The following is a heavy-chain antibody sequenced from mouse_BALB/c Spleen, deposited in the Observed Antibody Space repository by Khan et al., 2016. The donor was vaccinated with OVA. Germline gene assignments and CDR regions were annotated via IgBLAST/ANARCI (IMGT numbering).Heavy chain of an antibody. V-gene: IGHV1S81*02. CDR1: GYTFTSYW. J-gene: IGHJ2*01. D-gene: IGHD1-1*01. CDR2: TNPTNGRT. CDR3: AITKKIVATYFDY. Sequence: QVRLQQSGAELVKAGASVKMSCKASGYTFTSYWMHWVKQRLGQGLEWFAETNPTNGRTYYNEKFKSKATLTVDKSSSTAYMLLSGPTFEDSAVYYCAITKKIVATYFDYWGQGTTLTVSS.